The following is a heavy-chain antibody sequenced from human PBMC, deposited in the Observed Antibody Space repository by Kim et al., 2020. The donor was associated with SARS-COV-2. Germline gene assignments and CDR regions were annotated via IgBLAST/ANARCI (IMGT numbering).Heavy chain of an antibody. CDR1: GGSISSSSYY. CDR3: ARHPGSNYYDSSGYFDY. D-gene: IGHD3-22*01. Sequence: SETLSLTCTVSGGSISSSSYYWGWIRQPPGKGLEWIGSIYYSGSTYYNPSLKSRVTISVDTSKNQFSLKLSSVTAADTAVYYCARHPGSNYYDSSGYFDYWGQGTLVTVSS. J-gene: IGHJ4*02. V-gene: IGHV4-39*01. CDR2: IYYSGST.